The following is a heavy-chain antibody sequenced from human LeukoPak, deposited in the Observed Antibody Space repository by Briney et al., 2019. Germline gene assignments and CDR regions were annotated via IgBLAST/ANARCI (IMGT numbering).Heavy chain of an antibody. CDR1: GFTFSSSA. J-gene: IGHJ4*02. D-gene: IGHD3-22*01. V-gene: IGHV3-66*02. CDR3: PRGFYEFEDSGYYLDF. Sequence: GGSLRLSCAASGFTFSSSAMSWVRQAPGTGLEWVSVIYRGGNTFYTDSVRGRFTISRDNSKNIMYLQMNSLRPEDTAVYYCPRGFYEFEDSGYYLDFWGQGTLVTVSS. CDR2: IYRGGNT.